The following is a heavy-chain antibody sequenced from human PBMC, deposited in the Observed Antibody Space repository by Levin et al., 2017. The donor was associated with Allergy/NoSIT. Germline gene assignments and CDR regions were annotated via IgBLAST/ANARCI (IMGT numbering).Heavy chain of an antibody. Sequence: LSLTCAASGFIFDDYAMHWVRQVPGKGLEWVSGIDWNSGSRGYVDSVKGRFTISRDNAKNFLYLQMNSLSAEDTAFYYCAKASGRGFGGVIAWLDNWGQGVLVTVSS. D-gene: IGHD3-16*02. CDR1: GFIFDDYA. J-gene: IGHJ4*02. CDR3: AKASGRGFGGVIAWLDN. V-gene: IGHV3-9*01. CDR2: IDWNSGSR.